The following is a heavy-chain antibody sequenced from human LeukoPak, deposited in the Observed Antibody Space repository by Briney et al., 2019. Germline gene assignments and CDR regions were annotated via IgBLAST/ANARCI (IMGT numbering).Heavy chain of an antibody. CDR1: GYFIRSGFY. Sequence: SETLSLTCTVSGYFIRSGFYWGWIRQPPGKGLEWIGSFYHSGSTYYNPSLESRVTISLDTSKNQLSLKLTSVTAADTAVYYCARTTYYYGSGSYFDYWGQGTLVTVSS. CDR3: ARTTYYYGSGSYFDY. D-gene: IGHD3-10*01. V-gene: IGHV4-38-2*02. J-gene: IGHJ4*02. CDR2: FYHSGST.